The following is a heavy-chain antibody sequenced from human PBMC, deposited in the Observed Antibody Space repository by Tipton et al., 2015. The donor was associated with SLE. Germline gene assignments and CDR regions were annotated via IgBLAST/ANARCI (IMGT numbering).Heavy chain of an antibody. CDR3: ARGVRQAVVPVDY. J-gene: IGHJ4*02. Sequence: TLSLTCTVSGDSISSYYWSWIRQPPGKGLEWIGYIYYSGSTSYNPSLKSRVTISVDTSKNQFSLKVRSVTAADTAVYYCARGVRQAVVPVDYWGQGTLVTVSS. V-gene: IGHV4-59*01. CDR2: IYYSGST. CDR1: GDSISSYY. D-gene: IGHD2-2*01.